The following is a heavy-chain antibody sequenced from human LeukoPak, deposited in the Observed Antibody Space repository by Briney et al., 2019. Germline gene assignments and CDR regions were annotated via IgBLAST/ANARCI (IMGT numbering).Heavy chain of an antibody. CDR3: VRRAAEWGLLDY. J-gene: IGHJ4*02. CDR2: IYPGDSDT. D-gene: IGHD1-26*01. V-gene: IGHV5-51*01. Sequence: GESLKISCQGSGYTFSTYWIGWVRQMPGKGLEWMGIIYPGDSDTRYSPSFQGQVTISADKSINTAYLQWSTLKASGTAMYYCVRRAAEWGLLDYWGQGTLVTVSS. CDR1: GYTFSTYW.